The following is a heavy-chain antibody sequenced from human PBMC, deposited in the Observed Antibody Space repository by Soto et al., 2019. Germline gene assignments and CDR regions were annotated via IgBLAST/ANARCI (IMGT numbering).Heavy chain of an antibody. CDR1: GGTSSSYT. J-gene: IGHJ4*02. CDR3: VRGTPVPTYCFDY. V-gene: IGHV1-69*02. Sequence: QVQLVQSGAEVKKPGSSVKVSCTASGGTSSSYTINWVRQAPGQGLEWMGRIIPMLGIAKYAQKFQGRVTITAYRSSKTAYMELSSLSSEDTAVYYCVRGTPVPTYCFDYWGQGTLLSVSS. CDR2: IIPMLGIA. D-gene: IGHD1-26*01.